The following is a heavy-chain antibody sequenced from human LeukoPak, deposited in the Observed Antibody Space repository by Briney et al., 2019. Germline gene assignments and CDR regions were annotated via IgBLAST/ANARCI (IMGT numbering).Heavy chain of an antibody. V-gene: IGHV3-20*04. CDR1: GFTFNSYA. CDR3: SRDHSSYCTSTSCSAFGMDV. CDR2: INWNGDST. D-gene: IGHD2-2*01. J-gene: IGHJ6*02. Sequence: GGSLRLSCAASGFTFNSYAMSWVRQAPGKGLEWVSGINWNGDSTHYADSVKGRFTISGDNAKNSLYLQMNSLRAEDTALYYCSRDHSSYCTSTSCSAFGMDVWGQGTTVTVSS.